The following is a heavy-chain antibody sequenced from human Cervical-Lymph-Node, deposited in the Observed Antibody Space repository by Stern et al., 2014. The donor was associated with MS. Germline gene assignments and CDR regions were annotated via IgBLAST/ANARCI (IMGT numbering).Heavy chain of an antibody. V-gene: IGHV3-7*01. J-gene: IGHJ5*01. CDR2: INRDESTK. Sequence: EVQLVESGGGLVEPGGSLRLSCAASGFTFSSFWMNWVRQAPGKGLEWVATINRDESTKKYVESVKGRFTISRDNAQNSLFLQLNSLRAEDTAVYYCAKDMNWSWDTWGHGTLVTVSS. D-gene: IGHD1-1*01. CDR1: GFTFSSFW. CDR3: AKDMNWSWDT.